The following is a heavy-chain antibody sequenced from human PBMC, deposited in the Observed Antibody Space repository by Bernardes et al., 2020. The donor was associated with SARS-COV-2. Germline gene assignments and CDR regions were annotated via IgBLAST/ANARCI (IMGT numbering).Heavy chain of an antibody. Sequence: SEPLSLTCAVYGGSFSGYYWSWIRQPPGKGLEWIGEINHSGSTNYNPSLKSRVTISVDTSKNQFSLKLSSVTAADTAVYYCARARLGYCSSTSCYTGAKPIDYWGQGTLVTVSS. CDR2: INHSGST. J-gene: IGHJ4*02. D-gene: IGHD2-2*02. CDR1: GGSFSGYY. V-gene: IGHV4-34*01. CDR3: ARARLGYCSSTSCYTGAKPIDY.